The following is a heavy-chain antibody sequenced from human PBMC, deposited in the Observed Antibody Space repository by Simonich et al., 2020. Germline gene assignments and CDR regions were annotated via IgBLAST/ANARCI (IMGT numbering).Heavy chain of an antibody. Sequence: QVQLVQSGAEVKKPGASVKVSCKASGYTFTGYYMHWVRQAPGQGLEWMGWINPNSVGTNYAQKVQGRVTMTRDTSISTAYMELSRLRSDDTAVYYCARNGLVGILKAFDIWGQGTMVTVSS. D-gene: IGHD2-21*01. CDR1: GYTFTGYY. CDR3: ARNGLVGILKAFDI. V-gene: IGHV1-2*02. J-gene: IGHJ3*02. CDR2: INPNSVGT.